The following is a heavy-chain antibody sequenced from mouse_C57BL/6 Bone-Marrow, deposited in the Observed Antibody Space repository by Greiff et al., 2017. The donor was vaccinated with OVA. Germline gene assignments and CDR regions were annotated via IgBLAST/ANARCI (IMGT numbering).Heavy chain of an antibody. V-gene: IGHV5-4*03. CDR2: ISDGGSYT. CDR3: AKNYYGRSGGYFDV. Sequence: EVKLVESGGGLVKPGGSLKLSCAASGFTFSSYAMSWVRQTPEKRLEWVATISDGGSYTYYPDNVKGRFTISRDNAKNNLYLQMSHLKSEDTAMYYCAKNYYGRSGGYFDVWGTGTTVTVSS. J-gene: IGHJ1*03. CDR1: GFTFSSYA. D-gene: IGHD1-1*01.